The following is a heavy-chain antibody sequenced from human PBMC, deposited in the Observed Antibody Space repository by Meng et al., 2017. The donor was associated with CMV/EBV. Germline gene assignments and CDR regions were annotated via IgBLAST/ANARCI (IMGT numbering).Heavy chain of an antibody. CDR3: ANRILTGGFDP. CDR2: INPNSGGT. V-gene: IGHV1-2*02. Sequence: ASVKVSCKASGYTFTDYYMHWVRQAPGQGLEWMGWINPNSGGTNYAQKFQGRVTMTRDTSISTAYMELSRLKSDDTAVYYCANRILTGGFDPWGQGTLVTVSS. D-gene: IGHD7-27*01. J-gene: IGHJ5*02. CDR1: GYTFTDYY.